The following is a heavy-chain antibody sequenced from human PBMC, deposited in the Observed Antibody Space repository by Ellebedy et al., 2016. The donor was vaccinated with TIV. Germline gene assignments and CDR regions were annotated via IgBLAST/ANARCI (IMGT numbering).Heavy chain of an antibody. Sequence: ASVKVSXKASGYTFTGYYMHWVRQAPGQGLEWMGWINPNSGGTNYAQKFQGRVTMTRDTSISTAYMELSRLRSDDTAVYYCARTLYGNSVGYDPWGQGTLVTVSS. V-gene: IGHV1-2*02. CDR3: ARTLYGNSVGYDP. D-gene: IGHD5/OR15-5a*01. J-gene: IGHJ5*02. CDR1: GYTFTGYY. CDR2: INPNSGGT.